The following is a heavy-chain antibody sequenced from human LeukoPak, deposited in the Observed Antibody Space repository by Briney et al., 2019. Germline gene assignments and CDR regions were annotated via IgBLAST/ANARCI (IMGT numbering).Heavy chain of an antibody. CDR3: ARLGLTVVTKYYFDY. CDR1: GCPISSSSYY. D-gene: IGHD4-23*01. Sequence: PSETLSLTCTVSGCPISSSSYYWGWIRQPPGKGLEWIVSIYYSGSTYYNPSLKSRVTISVDTSKNQFSLKLSSVTAADTAVYYCARLGLTVVTKYYFDYWGQGTLVTVSS. V-gene: IGHV4-39*07. J-gene: IGHJ4*02. CDR2: IYYSGST.